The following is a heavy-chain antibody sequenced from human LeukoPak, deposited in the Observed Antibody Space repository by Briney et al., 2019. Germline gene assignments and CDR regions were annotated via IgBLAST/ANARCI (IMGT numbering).Heavy chain of an antibody. J-gene: IGHJ6*03. CDR2: INHSGST. V-gene: IGHV4-34*01. Sequence: TPSGTLSLTCAVYGGSFSGYYWSWIRQPPGKGLEWIGEINHSGSTNYNPSLKSRVTISVDTSKNQFSLKLSSVTAADTAVYYCARGRGITIFGVVIDPFYYMDVWGKGTTVTVSS. CDR1: GGSFSGYY. CDR3: ARGRGITIFGVVIDPFYYMDV. D-gene: IGHD3-3*01.